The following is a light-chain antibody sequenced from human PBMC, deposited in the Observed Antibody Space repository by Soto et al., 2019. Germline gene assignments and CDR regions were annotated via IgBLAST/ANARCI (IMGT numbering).Light chain of an antibody. CDR3: QQYGTLRLA. V-gene: IGKV3-20*01. CDR2: GAS. J-gene: IGKJ4*02. Sequence: NVLTQSPGTLSLSPGERGTLSCRASQSVSSNYLAWYQQKPGQAPRLLISGASSRATGIPDRFSGSGSWTDFTLTITGLVPEDFAVYYCQQYGTLRLACGGGTNLDI. CDR1: QSVSSNY.